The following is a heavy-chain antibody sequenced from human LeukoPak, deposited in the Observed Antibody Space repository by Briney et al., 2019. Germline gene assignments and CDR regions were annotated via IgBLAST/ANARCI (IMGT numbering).Heavy chain of an antibody. V-gene: IGHV1-18*01. CDR1: GYTFTSYG. J-gene: IGHJ3*02. CDR3: ARDNYPGSPRPTNAFDI. D-gene: IGHD1-26*01. Sequence: GASVKVSCKASGYTFTSYGISWVRQAPGQGLEWMGWISAYNGNTNYAQKLQGRVTMTTDTSTSTAYMELRSLRSDDTAVYYCARDNYPGSPRPTNAFDIWGQGTMVTVSS. CDR2: ISAYNGNT.